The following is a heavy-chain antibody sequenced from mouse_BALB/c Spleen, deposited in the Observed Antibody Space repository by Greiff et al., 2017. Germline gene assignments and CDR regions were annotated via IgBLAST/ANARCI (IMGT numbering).Heavy chain of an antibody. CDR2: ISSGGSYT. V-gene: IGHV5-9-4*01. CDR1: GFTFSSYA. J-gene: IGHJ3*01. Sequence: EVKLVESGGGLVKPGGSLKLSCAASGFTFSSYAMSWVRQSPEKRLEWVAEISSGGSYTYYPDTVTGRFTISRDNAKNTLYLEMSSLRSEDTAMYYCAGSWFAYWGQGTLVTVSA. CDR3: AGSWFAY.